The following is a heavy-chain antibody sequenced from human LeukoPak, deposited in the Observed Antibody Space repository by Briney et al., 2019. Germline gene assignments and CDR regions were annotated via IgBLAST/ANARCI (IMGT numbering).Heavy chain of an antibody. Sequence: GRSLRLSCAASGFTFSSYGMHWVRQAPGKGLEWVAVISYDGSNKYYADSVKGRFTISRDNSKNTLYLQMNSLRAEDTAVYYCARVDYYDSSGYYWGQGTLVTVSS. V-gene: IGHV3-30*03. J-gene: IGHJ4*02. CDR1: GFTFSSYG. CDR3: ARVDYYDSSGYY. D-gene: IGHD3-22*01. CDR2: ISYDGSNK.